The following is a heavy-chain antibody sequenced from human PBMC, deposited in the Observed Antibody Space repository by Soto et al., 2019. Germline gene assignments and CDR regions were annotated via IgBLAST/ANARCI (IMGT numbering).Heavy chain of an antibody. V-gene: IGHV3-53*05. Sequence: GGSLRLSCAASGFIVSTIYMSWVRQAPGKGLEWVSTIYADGRTYYADSVKGRFTMSRDDVKNTLFLQLNSLRADDTAFYYCAKDYSGNHWIDFWGLGTLVTVSS. D-gene: IGHD4-4*01. CDR3: AKDYSGNHWIDF. CDR2: IYADGRT. CDR1: GFIVSTIY. J-gene: IGHJ4*02.